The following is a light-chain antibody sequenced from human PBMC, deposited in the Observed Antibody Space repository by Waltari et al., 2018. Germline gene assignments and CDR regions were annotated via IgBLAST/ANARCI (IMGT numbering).Light chain of an antibody. CDR2: WAS. CDR3: QQYYAVRRT. CDR1: PSVLYSSNNKNY. V-gene: IGKV4-1*01. J-gene: IGKJ1*01. Sequence: DIVMTQSPVFLAVPLGERAPINCKSSPSVLYSSNNKNYLAWYQQKPGQPPKLLIHWASNRESGVPDRFSGSGSGTDFTLTISSLQAEDVAVYYCQQYYAVRRTFGQGTKVEV.